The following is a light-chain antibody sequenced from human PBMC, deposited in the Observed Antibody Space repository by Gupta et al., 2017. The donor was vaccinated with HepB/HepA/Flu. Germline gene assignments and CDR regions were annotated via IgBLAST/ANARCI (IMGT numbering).Light chain of an antibody. CDR3: SSYAGCYSFP. J-gene: IGLJ1*01. Sequence: GYNYVSWYQQHPGKAPKLMIYDVNMPPSGVPDRFSGTKSGNTASLTTSGLQAEDEADYYCSSYAGCYSFPFGTGTKITVL. CDR1: GYNY. V-gene: IGLV2-11*01. CDR2: DVN.